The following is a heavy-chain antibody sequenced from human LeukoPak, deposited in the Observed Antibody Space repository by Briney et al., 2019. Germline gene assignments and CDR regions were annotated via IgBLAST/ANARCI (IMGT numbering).Heavy chain of an antibody. J-gene: IGHJ5*02. V-gene: IGHV4-59*08. Sequence: SETLSLTCTVSGGSISSYYWSWIRRPPGKGLEWIGYIYYSGSTNYNPSLKSRVTISVDTSKNQFSLKLSSVTAADTAVYYCARRRFFDPWGQGTLVTVSS. CDR1: GGSISSYY. D-gene: IGHD3-3*01. CDR2: IYYSGST. CDR3: ARRRFFDP.